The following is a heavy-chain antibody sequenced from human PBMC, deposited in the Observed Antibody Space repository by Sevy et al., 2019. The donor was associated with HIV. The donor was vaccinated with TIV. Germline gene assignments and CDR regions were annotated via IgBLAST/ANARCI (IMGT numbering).Heavy chain of an antibody. CDR3: ARDYCTSTSCFYYYGMDV. J-gene: IGHJ6*02. D-gene: IGHD2-2*01. CDR2: VYSGSST. CDR1: GFTVSSNY. Sequence: GGSLRLSCAASGFTVSSNYMSWVRQAPGKGLEWASVVYSGSSTYYADSVKGRFTISRDNSKNTLYLQMNSLRAEDTAVYYCARDYCTSTSCFYYYGMDVWGQGTTVTVSS. V-gene: IGHV3-53*01.